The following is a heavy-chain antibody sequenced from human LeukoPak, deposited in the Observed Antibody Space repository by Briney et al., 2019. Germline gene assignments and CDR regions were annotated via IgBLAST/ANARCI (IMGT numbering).Heavy chain of an antibody. CDR1: GGSFSSDSNFF. J-gene: IGHJ4*02. D-gene: IGHD1-1*01. CDR3: ARHRRIANWYVDF. V-gene: IGHV4-39*01. Sequence: SATLSLTCTVSGGSFSSDSNFFWGWIRQPPGKGLDWIGIIYYSGTTYYNPSLKSRVTIFVDTSKNLFSLRLTSVTAADTAVYYCARHRRIANWYVDFWGQGTLVTVSS. CDR2: IYYSGTT.